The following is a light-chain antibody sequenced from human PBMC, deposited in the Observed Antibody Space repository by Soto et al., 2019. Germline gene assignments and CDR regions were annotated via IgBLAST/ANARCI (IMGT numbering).Light chain of an antibody. CDR2: LNSDGSH. J-gene: IGLJ2*01. CDR1: SGHSSYA. V-gene: IGLV4-69*01. Sequence: QLVLTQSPSASASLGASVKLTCTLSSGHSSYAIAWHQQQPEKGPRYLMKLNSDGSHSKGDGIPDRFLGSSSGAERYLTISSLQSEDEADYYCQTWGTGTVVFGGGTKVTVL. CDR3: QTWGTGTVV.